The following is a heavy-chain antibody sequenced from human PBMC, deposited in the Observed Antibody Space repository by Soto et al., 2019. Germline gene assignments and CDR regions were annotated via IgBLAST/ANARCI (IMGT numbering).Heavy chain of an antibody. CDR1: GGSIRSDSYY. CDR3: ARHLNAVLLDY. CDR2: IYFGGSA. D-gene: IGHD6-19*01. J-gene: IGHJ4*02. Sequence: QLQLQESGPGLVKPSETLSLICTVSGGSIRSDSYYWGWVRQPPGKGLEWIGSIYFGGSAYYNPSLRSRVTIFVDTSRNQFSLYLDSVTAADTAVYYCARHLNAVLLDYWGQGTLVTVSS. V-gene: IGHV4-39*01.